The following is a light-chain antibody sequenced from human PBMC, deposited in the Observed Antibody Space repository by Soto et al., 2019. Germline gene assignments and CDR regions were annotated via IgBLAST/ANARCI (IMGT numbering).Light chain of an antibody. Sequence: QSVLTQPPSASGTPGQRVTISCSGSSSNIGSNTVNWYQQLPGTAPKVLIYTDNQRPSGVPDRFSAPKSGTSASLAIGGLQSEDEADYYCSAWDDSLNGQVFGGGTQLTVL. CDR1: SSNIGSNT. J-gene: IGLJ2*01. CDR3: SAWDDSLNGQV. V-gene: IGLV1-44*01. CDR2: TDN.